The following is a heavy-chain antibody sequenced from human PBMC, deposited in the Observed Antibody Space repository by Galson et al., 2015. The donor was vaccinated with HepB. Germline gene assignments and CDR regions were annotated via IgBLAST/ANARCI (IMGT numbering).Heavy chain of an antibody. D-gene: IGHD3-10*01. CDR2: INPNGGDT. J-gene: IGHJ4*02. Sequence: SVKVSCAASGYTFTGYYMHWVRQAPGQGLEWMCRINPNGGDTNYAQKFQGRFTMTRDTSISTAYMELSRLRSDDTAVYYCARERDSGSNYMDFWGQGTLVTVSS. CDR1: GYTFTGYY. CDR3: ARERDSGSNYMDF. V-gene: IGHV1-2*06.